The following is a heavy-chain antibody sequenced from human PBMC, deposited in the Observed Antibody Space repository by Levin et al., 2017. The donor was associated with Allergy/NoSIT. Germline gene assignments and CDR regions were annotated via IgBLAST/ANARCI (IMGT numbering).Heavy chain of an antibody. CDR2: ISSSSSTI. J-gene: IGHJ4*02. CDR3: ARSQSGYSYGYGIWYYFDY. Sequence: GGSLRLSCAASGFTFSSYSMNWVRQAPGKGLEWVSYISSSSSTIYYADSVKGRFTISRDNAKNSLYLQMNSLRAEDTAVYYCARSQSGYSYGYGIWYYFDYWGQGTLVTVSS. D-gene: IGHD5-18*01. V-gene: IGHV3-48*01. CDR1: GFTFSSYS.